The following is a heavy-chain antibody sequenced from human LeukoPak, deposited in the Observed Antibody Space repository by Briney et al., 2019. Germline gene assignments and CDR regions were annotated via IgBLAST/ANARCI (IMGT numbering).Heavy chain of an antibody. D-gene: IGHD2-2*01. CDR1: GYTFTDYY. V-gene: IGHV1-2*02. J-gene: IGHJ6*02. CDR3: ASWGVPAARALKSMEENYGMDV. Sequence: ASVTVSFKASGYTFTDYYMHWVRPAPGQGLERMGWINPNSGGTNYAQKFQGRVTMTRDTSISTAYMELSRLRSDDTAVYYCASWGVPAARALKSMEENYGMDVWGQGTTVTVSS. CDR2: INPNSGGT.